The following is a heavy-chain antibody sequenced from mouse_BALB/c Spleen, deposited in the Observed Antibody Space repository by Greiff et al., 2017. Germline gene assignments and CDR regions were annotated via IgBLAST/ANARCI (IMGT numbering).Heavy chain of an antibody. CDR1: GYSITSDYA. CDR2: ISYSGST. V-gene: IGHV3-2*02. D-gene: IGHD1-1*01. J-gene: IGHJ4*01. Sequence: EVQLQQSGPGLVKPSQSLSLTCTVTGYSITSDYAWNWIRQFPGNKLEWMGYISYSGSTSYNPSLKSRISITRDTSKNQFFLQLNSVTTEDTATYYCARGGTTDYYAMDYWGQGTSVTVSS. CDR3: ARGGTTDYYAMDY.